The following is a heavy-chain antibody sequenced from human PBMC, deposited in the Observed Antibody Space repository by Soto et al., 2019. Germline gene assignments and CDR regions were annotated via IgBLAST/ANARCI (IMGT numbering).Heavy chain of an antibody. CDR3: ARGGRWYFDY. D-gene: IGHD2-15*01. CDR1: GGSFSGYY. CDR2: INHSGSA. J-gene: IGHJ4*02. Sequence: SETLSLTCAVYGGSFSGYYWSWIRQPPGKGLEWIGEINHSGSANYNPSLKSRVTISVDTSKNQFSLKLSSVTAADTAVYYCARGGRWYFDYWGQGTLVTVSS. V-gene: IGHV4-34*01.